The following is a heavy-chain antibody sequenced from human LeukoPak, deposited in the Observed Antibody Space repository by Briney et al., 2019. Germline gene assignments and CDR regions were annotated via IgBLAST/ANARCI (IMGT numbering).Heavy chain of an antibody. CDR1: GFTFSSYA. CDR3: AKPIYDRGPRAFDI. Sequence: PGGSLRLSCSASGFTFSSYAMHWVRQAPGKGLEYVSAISSNGGSTYYADSVKGRFTISRDNSKNTLYLQMNSLRAEDTAVYYCAKPIYDRGPRAFDIWGQGTMVTVSS. CDR2: ISSNGGST. V-gene: IGHV3-64*04. D-gene: IGHD3-22*01. J-gene: IGHJ3*02.